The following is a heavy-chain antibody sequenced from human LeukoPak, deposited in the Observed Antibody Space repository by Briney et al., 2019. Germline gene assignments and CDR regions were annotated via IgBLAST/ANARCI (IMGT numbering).Heavy chain of an antibody. Sequence: GRSVRPSRAPSSFIVSNNYMNWVSQAAGERLEWDSVVSSGGSTYHAGSVKGRFTISRDNFKNMVYLHMNSLRAEDTAVYYCARESGYDKVGYFDYWGQGALVAVPS. J-gene: IGHJ4*02. CDR1: SFIVSNNY. CDR2: VSSGGST. V-gene: IGHV3-53*01. D-gene: IGHD5-12*01. CDR3: ARESGYDKVGYFDY.